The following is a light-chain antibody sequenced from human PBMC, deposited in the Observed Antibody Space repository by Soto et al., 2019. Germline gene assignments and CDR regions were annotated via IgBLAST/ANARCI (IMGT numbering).Light chain of an antibody. CDR1: RSDIGSNY. Sequence: HSVLTQQPSASGAPGQRVTFSCSGSRSDIGSNYVFWYQQLPVMAPKLLIYRNSQRPSGVPDRFSGSKSGTSASLAISGLRSEDEADYYCTSWHDSLTGHVLGTGTKVTVL. V-gene: IGLV1-47*01. J-gene: IGLJ1*01. CDR2: RNS. CDR3: TSWHDSLTGHV.